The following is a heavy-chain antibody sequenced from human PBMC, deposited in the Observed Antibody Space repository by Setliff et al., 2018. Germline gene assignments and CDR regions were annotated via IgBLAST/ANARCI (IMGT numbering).Heavy chain of an antibody. J-gene: IGHJ4*02. Sequence: ASVKVSCKASGYTFTSYGITWVRQAPGQGLEWMAWISAYNGYIVYAQKFQGRVTVTTGTSTSTAYMELRSLRSDDTAVYYCAGAPPKIVVTVAALDYWGQGAQVTVS. CDR3: AGAPPKIVVTVAALDY. D-gene: IGHD2-15*01. V-gene: IGHV1-18*01. CDR2: ISAYNGYI. CDR1: GYTFTSYG.